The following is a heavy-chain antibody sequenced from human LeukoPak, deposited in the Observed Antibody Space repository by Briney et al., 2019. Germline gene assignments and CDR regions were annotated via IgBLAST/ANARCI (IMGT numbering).Heavy chain of an antibody. CDR2: ISAYNGNT. V-gene: IGHV1-18*01. CDR3: ARGGYCSSTSCYGSAFDI. D-gene: IGHD2-2*01. Sequence: ASVKVSCKASGYTFTSYGISWVRQAPGQGLEWMGWISAYNGNTNYAQKFQGRVTITADESTSTAYMELSSLRSEDTAVHYCARGGYCSSTSCYGSAFDIWGQGTMVTVSS. CDR1: GYTFTSYG. J-gene: IGHJ3*02.